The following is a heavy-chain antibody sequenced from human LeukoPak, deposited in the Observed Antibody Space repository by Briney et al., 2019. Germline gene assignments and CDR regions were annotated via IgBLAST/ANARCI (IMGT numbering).Heavy chain of an antibody. CDR1: GYTFTSYD. CDR3: ARSTSYCGGDCYPLDY. Sequence: ASVKVSCKASGYTFTSYDINWVRQATGQGLEWMGWMNPNSGNTGYAQKFQGRVTITRNTSISTAYMELSSLRSEDTAVYYCARSTSYCGGDCYPLDYWGQGTLVTVSS. CDR2: MNPNSGNT. D-gene: IGHD2-21*01. J-gene: IGHJ4*02. V-gene: IGHV1-8*03.